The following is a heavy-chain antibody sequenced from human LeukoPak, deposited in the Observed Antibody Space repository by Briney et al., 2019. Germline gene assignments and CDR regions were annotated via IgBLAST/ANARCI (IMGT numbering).Heavy chain of an antibody. V-gene: IGHV3-23*01. Sequence: GGSLRLSCAASGFTFSSYWMNWVRQAPGKGLEWVSSISGPGGNTYYADSVKGRFTISRDNSKNTLYLQMTSLRAEETALYYCAKSARGYSYGDFAYWGQGTLVTVSS. CDR3: AKSARGYSYGDFAY. CDR1: GFTFSSYW. J-gene: IGHJ4*02. D-gene: IGHD5-18*01. CDR2: ISGPGGNT.